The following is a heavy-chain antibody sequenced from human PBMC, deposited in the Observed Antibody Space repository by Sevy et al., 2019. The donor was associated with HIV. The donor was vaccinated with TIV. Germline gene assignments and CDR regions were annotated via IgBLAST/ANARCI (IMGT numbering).Heavy chain of an antibody. J-gene: IGHJ6*03. CDR2: ISYDGSNK. CDR3: AKDRNFWSGYYYYYYYMDV. D-gene: IGHD3-3*01. V-gene: IGHV3-30*18. Sequence: GGDLRLSCAASGFTFSSYGMHWVRQAPGKGLEWVAVISYDGSNKYYADSVKGRFIISRDNSKNTLYLQMNSLRAEDTAEYYCAKDRNFWSGYYYYYYYMDVWGKGTTVTVSS. CDR1: GFTFSSYG.